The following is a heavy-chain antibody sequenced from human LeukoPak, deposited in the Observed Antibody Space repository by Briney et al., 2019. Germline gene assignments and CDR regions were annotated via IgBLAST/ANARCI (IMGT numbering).Heavy chain of an antibody. CDR2: ISSSSSYI. CDR3: ARDSPRTTRDY. J-gene: IGHJ4*02. D-gene: IGHD1-1*01. CDR1: GFTFSSYS. Sequence: GGSLRLSCAASGFTFSSYSMNWVRQAPGKGLKWVSSISSSSSYIYYADSVKGRFTISRDNAKNSLYLQMNSLRAEDTAVYYCARDSPRTTRDYWGQGTLVTVSS. V-gene: IGHV3-21*01.